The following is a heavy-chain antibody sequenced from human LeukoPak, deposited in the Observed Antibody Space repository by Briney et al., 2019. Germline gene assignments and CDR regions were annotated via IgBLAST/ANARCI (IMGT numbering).Heavy chain of an antibody. J-gene: IGHJ6*03. V-gene: IGHV5-51*01. CDR3: ARHLIAAAGTLFEEVYYYMDV. CDR2: IYPGDSDT. Sequence: GESLKISCKGSGYSFTSYWIGWVRQMPGKGLEWMGIIYPGDSDTRYSPSFQGQVTISADKSISTAYLQWSSLKASDTAMYYCARHLIAAAGTLFEEVYYYMDVWGKGTTVTVSS. CDR1: GYSFTSYW. D-gene: IGHD6-13*01.